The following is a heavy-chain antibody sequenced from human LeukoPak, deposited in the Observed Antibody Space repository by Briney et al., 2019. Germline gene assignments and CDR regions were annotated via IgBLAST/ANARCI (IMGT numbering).Heavy chain of an antibody. CDR2: INPNNGGT. V-gene: IGHV1-2*02. Sequence: ASVKVSCKASGYTFTSYDINWVRQAPGQGLEWMGWINPNNGGTNYAQKFQGRVTMTRDTSISTAYMELSRLRSDDTAVFYCAREGPHYYMDVWGKGTTVTISS. CDR1: GYTFTSYD. CDR3: AREGPHYYMDV. J-gene: IGHJ6*03.